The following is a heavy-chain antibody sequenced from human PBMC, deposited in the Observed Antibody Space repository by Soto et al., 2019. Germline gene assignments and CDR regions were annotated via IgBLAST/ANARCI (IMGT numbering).Heavy chain of an antibody. D-gene: IGHD4-17*01. Sequence: SETLSLTCTVPGGSVTNSSYYWGWIRQSPGKGLEWIGSVYYRGRSYSKTSVKSRVTISVDTSKNRFSLSLNSVTASDTAVYFCVSQRTTVPTQAYFDYWGPGALVTVSS. CDR2: VYYRGRS. CDR3: VSQRTTVPTQAYFDY. J-gene: IGHJ4*02. CDR1: GGSVTNSSYY. V-gene: IGHV4-39*01.